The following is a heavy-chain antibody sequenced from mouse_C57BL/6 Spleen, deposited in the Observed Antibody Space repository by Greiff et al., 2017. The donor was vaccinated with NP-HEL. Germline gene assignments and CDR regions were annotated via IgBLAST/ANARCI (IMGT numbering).Heavy chain of an antibody. CDR1: GYTFTDYY. Sequence: VQLQQSGPELVKPGASVKISCKASGYTFTDYYMNWVKQSHGKSLEWIGDINPNNGGTSYNQKFKGKATLTVDKSSSTAYMELRSLTSEDSAVYYCARLRGNDYFDYWGQGTTLTVSS. D-gene: IGHD2-1*01. CDR2: INPNNGGT. V-gene: IGHV1-26*01. CDR3: ARLRGNDYFDY. J-gene: IGHJ2*01.